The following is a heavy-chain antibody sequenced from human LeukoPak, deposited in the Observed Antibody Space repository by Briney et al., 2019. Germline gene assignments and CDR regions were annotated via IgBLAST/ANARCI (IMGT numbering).Heavy chain of an antibody. Sequence: GASVKVSCKASGYTFSNYGISWVRQAPGQGLEWMGWISAYNGNTNYAQKLQGRVTMTTDTSTSTAYMELRSLRSDDTAVYYCARPIFTDPYYGMDVWGQGTTVTVSS. J-gene: IGHJ6*02. CDR1: GYTFSNYG. CDR2: ISAYNGNT. D-gene: IGHD3-3*01. V-gene: IGHV1-18*01. CDR3: ARPIFTDPYYGMDV.